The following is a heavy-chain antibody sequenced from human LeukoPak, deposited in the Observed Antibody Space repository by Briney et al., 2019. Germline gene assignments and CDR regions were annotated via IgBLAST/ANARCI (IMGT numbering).Heavy chain of an antibody. CDR2: ISWDGGST. V-gene: IGHV3-43D*03. J-gene: IGHJ4*02. Sequence: GGSLRLSCAASGFTFDDYAMHWVRQAPGKGLEWVSLISWDGGSTYYADSVKGRFTISRDNSKNSLYLQMNSLRAEDTALYYCAKGDDSSGYYYLGYWGQGTLVTVSS. CDR1: GFTFDDYA. CDR3: AKGDDSSGYYYLGY. D-gene: IGHD3-22*01.